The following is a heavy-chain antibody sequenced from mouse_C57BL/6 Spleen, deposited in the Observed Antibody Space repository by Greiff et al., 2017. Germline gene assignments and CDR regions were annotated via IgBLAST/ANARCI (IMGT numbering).Heavy chain of an antibody. Sequence: QVQLKQSGPELVKPGASVKISCKASGYAFSSSWMNWVKQRPGKGLEWIGRIYPGDGDTNYNGKFKGKATLTADKSSSTAYMQLSSLTSEDSAVYFCARYLLWYYAMDYWGQGTSVTVSS. CDR2: IYPGDGDT. D-gene: IGHD2-1*01. J-gene: IGHJ4*01. CDR3: ARYLLWYYAMDY. V-gene: IGHV1-82*01. CDR1: GYAFSSSW.